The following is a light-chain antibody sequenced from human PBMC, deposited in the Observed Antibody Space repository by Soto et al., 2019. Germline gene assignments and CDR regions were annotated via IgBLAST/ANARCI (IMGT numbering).Light chain of an antibody. V-gene: IGLV6-57*04. J-gene: IGLJ2*01. Sequence: NFMLTQPHSVSESPGKTVTISCTRSSGSIASNYVQWYQHRPGSAPTTLIYEDDRRPSGVPDRFSGSIDRSSNSASLTISGLKTEDEADYYCQSYDSSNPVVFGGGTKLTVL. CDR3: QSYDSSNPVV. CDR2: EDD. CDR1: SGSIASNY.